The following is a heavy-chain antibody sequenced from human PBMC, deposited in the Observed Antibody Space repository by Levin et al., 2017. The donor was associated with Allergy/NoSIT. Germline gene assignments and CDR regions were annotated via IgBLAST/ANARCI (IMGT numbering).Heavy chain of an antibody. J-gene: IGHJ4*02. CDR3: ARERSSGVGQSFDY. CDR2: INHSGST. V-gene: IGHV4-34*01. D-gene: IGHD6-19*01. Sequence: GSLRLSCAVYGGSFTGYYWSWIRQPPGKGLEWLGEINHSGSTNYNPSLKSRVTISINTSKNQFSLKLPSVTAADTAVYYCARERSSGVGQSFDYWGQGTLVTVSS. CDR1: GGSFTGYY.